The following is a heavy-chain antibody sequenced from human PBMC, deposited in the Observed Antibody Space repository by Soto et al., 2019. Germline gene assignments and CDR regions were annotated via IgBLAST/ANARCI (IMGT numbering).Heavy chain of an antibody. CDR3: ARAWTATAGWANWFDR. CDR2: IHYSGST. J-gene: IGHJ5*02. CDR1: GGSISGEGYY. Sequence: QVQLQESGPGLVEPSQTLSLTCTVSGGSISGEGYYWSWIRQYSGRGLEWIGYIHYSGSTYYNPSLKSRVIISVYTSKTQCFLNLSSVTAAYTAVYYCARAWTATAGWANWFDRWGQGTLVTVSS. D-gene: IGHD6-13*01. V-gene: IGHV4-31*03.